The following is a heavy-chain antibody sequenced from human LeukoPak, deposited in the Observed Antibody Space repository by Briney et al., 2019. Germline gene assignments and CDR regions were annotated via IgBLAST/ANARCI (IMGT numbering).Heavy chain of an antibody. CDR1: GGSISSYY. D-gene: IGHD6-19*01. CDR3: ARFSGWSFFFDF. CDR2: IYNTGST. Sequence: SETLSLTCTVSGGSISSYYWTLVRQPPGKGLEWIGYIYNTGSTNYNPSLKSRVTISVDTSKNQFSLNLRSVTAADTAVYYCARFSGWSFFFDFWGQGTLVTVSS. J-gene: IGHJ4*02. V-gene: IGHV4-59*01.